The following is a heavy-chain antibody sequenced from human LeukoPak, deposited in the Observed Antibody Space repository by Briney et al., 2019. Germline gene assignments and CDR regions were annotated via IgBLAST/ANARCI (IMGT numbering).Heavy chain of an antibody. CDR2: ISGSGGST. CDR1: GFTFSSYA. D-gene: IGHD6-13*01. CDR3: AKDHSSCWYRGVTCFDY. Sequence: PGGSLRLSCAASGFTFSSYAMSWVRQAPGKGLEWVSAISGSGGSTYYADSVKGRFTISRDNSKNTLYLQMNSLRAEDTAVYYCAKDHSSCWYRGVTCFDYWGQGTLVTVSS. J-gene: IGHJ4*02. V-gene: IGHV3-23*01.